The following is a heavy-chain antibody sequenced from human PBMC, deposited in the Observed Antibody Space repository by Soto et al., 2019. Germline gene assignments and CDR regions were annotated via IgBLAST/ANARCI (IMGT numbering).Heavy chain of an antibody. D-gene: IGHD4-4*01. J-gene: IGHJ4*02. CDR2: RNPKSANT. CDR1: RYTFISYD. Sequence: QVQLVQSGAEVKKPGASVKVSCKASRYTFISYDINWVRQATGQGLEWMGWRNPKSANTGYAQNFQGRVTMTRNTSIGTAYMELSSLRSEDTAVYYCARSASWETTVPPYYFDYWGQGTLVTVSS. CDR3: ARSASWETTVPPYYFDY. V-gene: IGHV1-8*01.